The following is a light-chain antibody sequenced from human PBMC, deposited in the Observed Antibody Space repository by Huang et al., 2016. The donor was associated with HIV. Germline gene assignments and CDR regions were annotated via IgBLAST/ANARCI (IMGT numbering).Light chain of an antibody. CDR3: QQYNKWPPEYT. J-gene: IGKJ2*01. V-gene: IGKV3-15*01. CDR2: AAS. CDR1: QSFNTN. Sequence: VMMSQSPATLAASPGERVTLSCGASQSFNTNLAWYQQKPGQPPRLLIYAASTRATGGPARFAGSGSGTEFTLTIDSLQSDDFAVYYCQQYNKWPPEYTFGQGTRLEIK.